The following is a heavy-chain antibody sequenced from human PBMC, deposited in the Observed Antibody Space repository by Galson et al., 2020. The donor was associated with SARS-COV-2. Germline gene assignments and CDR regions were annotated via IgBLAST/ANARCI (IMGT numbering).Heavy chain of an antibody. D-gene: IGHD3-22*01. Sequence: GESLKISCAVSGFTFDKYAMNWVRQTPGTGLEWVSTVTASGGTKYYADSVKGRFTMSRDNSKNTLYLQMNSLRAEDTAVYYCAKDLPGYYDTSSHYDYVLDVWGQGTLVTVSS. CDR3: AKDLPGYYDTSSHYDYVLDV. J-gene: IGHJ1*01. CDR2: VTASGGTK. CDR1: GFTFDKYA. V-gene: IGHV3-23*01.